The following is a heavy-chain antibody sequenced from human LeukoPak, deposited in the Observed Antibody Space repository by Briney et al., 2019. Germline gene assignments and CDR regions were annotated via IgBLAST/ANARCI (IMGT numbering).Heavy chain of an antibody. J-gene: IGHJ6*03. D-gene: IGHD6-13*01. CDR1: GGSFSGYY. CDR3: ARGFRSSWYHPYYMDV. CDR2: INHSGST. V-gene: IGHV4-34*01. Sequence: SETLSLTCAVYGGSFSGYYWSWIRQPPGKGLEWFGEINHSGSTNYNPSFKSRVTISVDTTKNQFSLKMSSVTAADTAVYYCARGFRSSWYHPYYMDVWGKGTTVTVSS.